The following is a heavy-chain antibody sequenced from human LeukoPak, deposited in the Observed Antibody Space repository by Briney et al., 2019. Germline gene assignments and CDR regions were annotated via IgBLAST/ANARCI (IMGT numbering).Heavy chain of an antibody. CDR1: GFPFIEYS. V-gene: IGHV3-48*01. Sequence: GGSLRLSCTASGFPFIEYSMNWVRQAPGKGLEWISYIGIDSGNTKYADSVRGRFTISADKAKNSLYLQMNSLRVEDTALYYCARDHNYAFDNRGQGTLVSVSS. J-gene: IGHJ4*02. CDR2: IGIDSGNT. CDR3: ARDHNYAFDN. D-gene: IGHD1-1*01.